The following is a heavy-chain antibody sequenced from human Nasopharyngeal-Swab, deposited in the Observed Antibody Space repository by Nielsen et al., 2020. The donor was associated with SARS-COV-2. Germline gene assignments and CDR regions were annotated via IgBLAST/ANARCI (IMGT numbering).Heavy chain of an antibody. CDR1: GYTFTSYG. CDR3: ARGLPYYYDSSGYYLFDY. J-gene: IGHJ4*02. V-gene: IGHV1-18*01. CDR2: ISAYNGNT. Sequence: ASVKVSCKASGYTFTSYGISWVRQAPGQGLEWVGWISAYNGNTNYAQKLQGRVTMTRDTSISTAYMELSRLRSDDTAVYYCARGLPYYYDSSGYYLFDYWGQGTLVTVSS. D-gene: IGHD3-22*01.